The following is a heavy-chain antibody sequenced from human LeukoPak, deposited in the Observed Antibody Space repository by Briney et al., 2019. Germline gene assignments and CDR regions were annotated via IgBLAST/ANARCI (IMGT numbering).Heavy chain of an antibody. CDR3: ARVYLTPYDILTGYYNHYGMDV. J-gene: IGHJ6*02. CDR2: INTNTGNP. CDR1: GYTFTNYA. Sequence: ASVKVSCKASGYTFTNYAMNWVRLAPGQGLEWMGWINTNTGNPTYAQGFTGRFVFSLDTSVSTAYLQISSLKAEDTAVYYCARVYLTPYDILTGYYNHYGMDVWGQGTTVTVSS. D-gene: IGHD3-9*01. V-gene: IGHV7-4-1*02.